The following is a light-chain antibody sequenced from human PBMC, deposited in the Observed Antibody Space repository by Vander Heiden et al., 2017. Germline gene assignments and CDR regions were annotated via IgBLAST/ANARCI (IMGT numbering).Light chain of an antibody. V-gene: IGKV3D-11*02. J-gene: IGKJ1*01. CDR1: PIVSRY. CDR3: QQRSNWHPGT. CDR2: DAS. Sequence: EIVLTQSPAPLSLSPGERATLSCSASPIVSRYLAWYQQKPGQAPRILIYDASNRATGIPARFSGSGPGTDFTLTISSLEPEDFAVYYCQQRSNWHPGTFGQGTKVEIK.